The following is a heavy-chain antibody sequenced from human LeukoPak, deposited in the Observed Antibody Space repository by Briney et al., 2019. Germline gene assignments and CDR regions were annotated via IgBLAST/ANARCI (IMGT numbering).Heavy chain of an antibody. Sequence: GASVKVSCKASGHTFTSYGISWVRQAPGQGLEWMGWISAYNGNTNHAQKLQGRVTMTTDTSTSTAYMELRSLRSDDTAVYYCARTLDTAMVPYMDVWGKGTTVTVSS. CDR2: ISAYNGNT. V-gene: IGHV1-18*01. J-gene: IGHJ6*03. CDR1: GHTFTSYG. CDR3: ARTLDTAMVPYMDV. D-gene: IGHD5-18*01.